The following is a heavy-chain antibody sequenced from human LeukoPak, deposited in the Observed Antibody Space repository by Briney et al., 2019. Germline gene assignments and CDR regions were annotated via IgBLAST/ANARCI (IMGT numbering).Heavy chain of an antibody. CDR3: AKERSVAGPFDY. V-gene: IGHV3-23*01. CDR2: MSGTGGRT. J-gene: IGHJ4*02. Sequence: PGGSLRLSCAASGFTFSSYGMNWVRQAPGKGLEWVSAMSGTGGRTYYADSVKGRFTISRDNSKNTLYLQMNSLRAEDTAVYYCAKERSVAGPFDYWGQGTLVTVSS. CDR1: GFTFSSYG. D-gene: IGHD6-19*01.